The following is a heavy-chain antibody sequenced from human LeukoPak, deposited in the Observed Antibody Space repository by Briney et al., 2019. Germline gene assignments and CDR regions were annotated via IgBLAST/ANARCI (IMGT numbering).Heavy chain of an antibody. V-gene: IGHV3-30*02. CDR3: AKDPHDYGDYPPANWFDP. CDR1: GFTFSSYG. CDR2: IRYDGSNK. Sequence: TGGSLRLSCAASGFTFSSYGMHWVRQAPGKGLGWVAFIRYDGSNKYYADSVKGRFTISRDNSKNTLYLQMNSLRAEDTAVYYCAKDPHDYGDYPPANWFDPWGQGTLVTVSS. J-gene: IGHJ5*02. D-gene: IGHD4-17*01.